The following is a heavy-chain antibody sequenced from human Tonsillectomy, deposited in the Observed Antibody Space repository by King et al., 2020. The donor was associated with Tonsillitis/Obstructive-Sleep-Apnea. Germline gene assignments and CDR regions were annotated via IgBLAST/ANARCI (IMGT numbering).Heavy chain of an antibody. CDR1: GYTFTSYA. V-gene: IGHV1-3*01. CDR3: ARESITMVQGVIAY. J-gene: IGHJ4*02. CDR2: INAGNGNT. Sequence: QLVQSGAEVKKPGASVKVSCKASGYTFTSYAMHWVRQAPGQRLEWMGWINAGNGNTKYSEKFQGRVTITRDTSASRAYMELSSLRSEDTAVYYCARESITMVQGVIAYWGQGTLVTVPS. D-gene: IGHD3-10*01.